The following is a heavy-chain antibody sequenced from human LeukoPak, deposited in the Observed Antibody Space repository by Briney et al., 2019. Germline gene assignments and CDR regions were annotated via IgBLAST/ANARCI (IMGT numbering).Heavy chain of an antibody. CDR3: ARVGTLRWELRRGDAFDI. Sequence: GGSPRLSCAASGFTFSSYWMSWVRQAPGKGLEWVANIKQDGSEKYYVNSVKGRFTISRDNAKNSLYLQRNSLRAEDTCVYYCARVGTLRWELRRGDAFDIWGQGTMVTVSS. CDR2: IKQDGSEK. J-gene: IGHJ3*02. V-gene: IGHV3-7*01. D-gene: IGHD1-26*01. CDR1: GFTFSSYW.